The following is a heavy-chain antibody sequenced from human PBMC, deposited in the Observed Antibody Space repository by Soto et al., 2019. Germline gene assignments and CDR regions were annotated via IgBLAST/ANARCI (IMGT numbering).Heavy chain of an antibody. D-gene: IGHD2-2*02. Sequence: ASVKVSCKASGYTFTSYYMRWVRQAPGQGLEWMGIINPSGGSTSYAQKFQGRVTMTRDTSTSTVYMELSSMRSEDTAVYYCARGAALGYCSSTSCYKGMDVWGQGTTVTVSS. CDR1: GYTFTSYY. J-gene: IGHJ6*02. CDR2: INPSGGST. V-gene: IGHV1-46*01. CDR3: ARGAALGYCSSTSCYKGMDV.